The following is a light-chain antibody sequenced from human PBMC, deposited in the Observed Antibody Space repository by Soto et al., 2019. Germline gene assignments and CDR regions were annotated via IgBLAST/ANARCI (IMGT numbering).Light chain of an antibody. V-gene: IGKV1-5*03. CDR1: QRINNW. J-gene: IGKJ1*01. Sequence: DIQMTQSPSTLSASLGDRVTITCRASQRINNWLAWYQQKPGQAPKLLIYKASSLESGVPSRFSGSGSGTELTLTISSLQPDDFATYYCPQYNSYSRTFGQWTKGEIK. CDR3: PQYNSYSRT. CDR2: KAS.